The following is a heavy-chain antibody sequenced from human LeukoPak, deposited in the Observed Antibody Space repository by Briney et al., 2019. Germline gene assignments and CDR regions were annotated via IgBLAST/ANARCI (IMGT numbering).Heavy chain of an antibody. CDR3: AKDSRNYYFDY. CDR2: ISDDGNKK. Sequence: GGSLRLSCAASGFTFSNYGMYWVRQAPGKGLEWVAVISDDGNKKYYADSVKGRFAISRDNSKNTVYLQMNSLRAEDTAMYYCAKDSRNYYFDYWGQGTLVIVSS. J-gene: IGHJ4*02. CDR1: GFTFSNYG. V-gene: IGHV3-30*18.